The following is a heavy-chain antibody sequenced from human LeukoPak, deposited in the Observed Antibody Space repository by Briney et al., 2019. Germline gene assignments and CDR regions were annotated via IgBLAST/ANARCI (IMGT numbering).Heavy chain of an antibody. V-gene: IGHV4-59*12. D-gene: IGHD2-2*01. Sequence: SETLSLTCTVSGGSISSYYWSWIRQPPGKGLEWLGYIYYSWSTNYNPSLKSRVTISVDTSKNQFSLKLSSVTAADTAVYYCARGGLIHRQDIVVVPAATVPHLYYWGQGTLVTVSS. J-gene: IGHJ4*02. CDR3: ARGGLIHRQDIVVVPAATVPHLYY. CDR2: IYYSWST. CDR1: GGSISSYY.